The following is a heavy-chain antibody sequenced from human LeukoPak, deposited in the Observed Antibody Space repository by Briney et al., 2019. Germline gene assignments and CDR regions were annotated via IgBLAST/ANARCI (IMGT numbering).Heavy chain of an antibody. Sequence: PGGSLRLSCAASGFTFSSYAMSWVRQAPGKGLEWVSAISGSGGSTYYADSVKGRFTISRDNSKNTLYLQMNSLRAEDTAVYYCAKDAARVDYYYYGMDVWGQGTTVTVSS. J-gene: IGHJ6*02. CDR2: ISGSGGST. CDR1: GFTFSSYA. D-gene: IGHD6-13*01. CDR3: AKDAARVDYYYYGMDV. V-gene: IGHV3-23*01.